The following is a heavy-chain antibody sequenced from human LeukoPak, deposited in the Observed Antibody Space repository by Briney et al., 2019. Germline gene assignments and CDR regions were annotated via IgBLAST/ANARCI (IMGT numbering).Heavy chain of an antibody. Sequence: PSETLSLTCAVSGGSTSSGGYSWSWIRQPPGKGLEWIGYIYHSGSTYYNPSLKSRVTISVDRSKNQFSLKLSSVTAADTAVYYCASAQGAFDIWGQGTMVTVSS. V-gene: IGHV4-30-2*01. J-gene: IGHJ3*02. CDR2: IYHSGST. CDR1: GGSTSSGGYS. CDR3: ASAQGAFDI.